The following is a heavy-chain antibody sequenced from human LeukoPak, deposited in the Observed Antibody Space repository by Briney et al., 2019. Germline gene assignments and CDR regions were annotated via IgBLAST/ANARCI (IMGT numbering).Heavy chain of an antibody. CDR3: ATDSGSYPYYYYYYMDV. Sequence: GGSLRLSCAASGFTFSSYSMNWVRQAPGKGLEWVSYISSSSSTIYYADSVKGRFTISRDNAKNSLYLQMNSLRAEDTAVYYCATDSGSYPYYYYYYMDVWGKGTTVTVSS. D-gene: IGHD1-26*01. CDR2: ISSSSSTI. V-gene: IGHV3-48*01. J-gene: IGHJ6*03. CDR1: GFTFSSYS.